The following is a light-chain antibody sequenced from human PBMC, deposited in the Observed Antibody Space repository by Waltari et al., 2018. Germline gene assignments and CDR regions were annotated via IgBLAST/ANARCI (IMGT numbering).Light chain of an antibody. CDR3: SSHTSSSTFV. CDR2: EVN. Sequence: QSALTQPASVSGSPGPSITLSCTGSSGDVGSYNSVSWYQQHPAQVPKLIIYEVNRRPSGVSNRFSGSKSGNTASLTISGLQAEDEADYYCSSHTSSSTFVFGTGTKVDVL. CDR1: SGDVGSYNS. V-gene: IGLV2-14*01. J-gene: IGLJ1*01.